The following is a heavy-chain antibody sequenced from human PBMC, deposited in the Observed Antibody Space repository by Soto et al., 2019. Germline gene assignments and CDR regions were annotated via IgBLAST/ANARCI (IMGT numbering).Heavy chain of an antibody. CDR2: IKSKTDGGTT. CDR3: TTDSPVLSIANCGGDCLDY. V-gene: IGHV3-15*07. J-gene: IGHJ4*02. Sequence: GGSLRLSCAASGFTFSNAWMNWVRQAPGKGLEWVGRIKSKTDGGTTDYAAPVKSRFTISRDDSKNTPYLQMNSLKTEDTAVYYCTTDSPVLSIANCGGDCLDYWGQGTLVTVSS. D-gene: IGHD2-21*02. CDR1: GFTFSNAW.